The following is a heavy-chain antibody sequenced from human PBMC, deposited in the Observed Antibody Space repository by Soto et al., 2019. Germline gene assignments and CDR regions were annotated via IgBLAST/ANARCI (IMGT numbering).Heavy chain of an antibody. J-gene: IGHJ4*02. V-gene: IGHV4-59*01. D-gene: IGHD6-13*01. Sequence: PSETLSLTCTVSGGSMIAYYWNWMRQPPGKGLQWIGYTYYRGSTTYNPSLKSRVTISVDSSKNQFSLKLDSVTPADTAVYYCARVRGTAGKRYFDYWGPGTLVTV. CDR2: TYYRGST. CDR3: ARVRGTAGKRYFDY. CDR1: GGSMIAYY.